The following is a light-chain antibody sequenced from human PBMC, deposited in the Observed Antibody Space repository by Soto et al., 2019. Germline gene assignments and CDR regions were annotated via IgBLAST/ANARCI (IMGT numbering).Light chain of an antibody. Sequence: DIQMTQSPSTLSASVGDRVTITCRASQSISSWLAWYQQKPGTAPKLLIYHASTLESGVPSRFSGSGPGTEFTLTISSLQPDDFATYYCQQYNSYSFGQGTKVDIK. CDR1: QSISSW. V-gene: IGKV1-5*01. CDR2: HAS. CDR3: QQYNSYS. J-gene: IGKJ1*01.